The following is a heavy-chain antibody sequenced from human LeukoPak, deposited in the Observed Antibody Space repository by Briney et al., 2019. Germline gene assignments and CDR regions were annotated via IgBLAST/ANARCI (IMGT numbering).Heavy chain of an antibody. Sequence: SETLSLTCTVSGDSISSYYWSWIRQPPGRGLAWIGYIYSSASTKYNPYLKSRVTISVDTSKNQFSLKLSSVTAADTAVYYCARARVRSYSYDSSGFYTSDWHFDLWGRGTLVTVSS. CDR3: ARARVRSYSYDSSGFYTSDWHFDL. J-gene: IGHJ2*01. CDR2: IYSSAST. CDR1: GDSISSYY. D-gene: IGHD3-22*01. V-gene: IGHV4-59*01.